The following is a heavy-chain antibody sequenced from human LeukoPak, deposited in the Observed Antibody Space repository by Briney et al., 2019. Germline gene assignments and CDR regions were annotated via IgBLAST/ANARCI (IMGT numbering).Heavy chain of an antibody. CDR2: IYYSGST. CDR3: ARAVTMVRGVGKYYFDY. Sequence: SETLSLTCTVSGGFIGSYYWSWIRQPPGKGLEWIGYIYYSGSTNYNPSLKSRVTISVDTSKNQFSLKLSSVTAADTAVYYCARAVTMVRGVGKYYFDYWGQGTLVTVSS. CDR1: GGFIGSYY. V-gene: IGHV4-59*01. J-gene: IGHJ4*02. D-gene: IGHD3-10*01.